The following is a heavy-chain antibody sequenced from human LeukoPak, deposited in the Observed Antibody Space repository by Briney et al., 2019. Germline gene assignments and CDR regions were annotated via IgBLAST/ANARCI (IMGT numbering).Heavy chain of an antibody. D-gene: IGHD5-18*01. CDR2: INHSGST. CDR1: GFTFSNAW. J-gene: IGHJ5*02. V-gene: IGHV4-34*01. CDR3: ARGGGRYSYGPRFDP. Sequence: GSLRLSCAASGFTFSNAWMSWVRQAPGKGLEWVGEINHSGSTNYNPSLKSRVTISVDTSKNQFSLKLSSVTAADTAVYYCARGGGRYSYGPRFDPWGQGTLVTVSS.